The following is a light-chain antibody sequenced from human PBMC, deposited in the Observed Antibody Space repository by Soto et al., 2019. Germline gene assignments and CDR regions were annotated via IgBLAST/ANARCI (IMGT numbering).Light chain of an antibody. Sequence: DIQMTQSPSSLSASVGDGVTITCRARQSISSYLNWYQQKPGKAPKLLIYAASSLQSGVPSRFSGSASGTDFTLSISSLQPEDFATYYCQQSYTTPRTFGQGTRVEIK. CDR1: QSISSY. V-gene: IGKV1-39*01. J-gene: IGKJ1*01. CDR3: QQSYTTPRT. CDR2: AAS.